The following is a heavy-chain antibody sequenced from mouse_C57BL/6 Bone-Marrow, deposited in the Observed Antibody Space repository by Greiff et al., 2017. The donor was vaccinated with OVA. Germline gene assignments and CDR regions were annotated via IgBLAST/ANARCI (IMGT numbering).Heavy chain of an antibody. CDR2: INPGSGGT. Sequence: VKLMESGAELVRPGTSVKVSCKASGYAFTNYLIEWVKQRPGQGLEWIGVINPGSGGTNYNEKFKGKATLTADKSSSTAYMQLSSLTSEDSAVYFCARYPYYYGSSPLLDVWGTGTTVTVSS. D-gene: IGHD1-1*01. CDR3: ARYPYYYGSSPLLDV. CDR1: GYAFTNYL. J-gene: IGHJ1*03. V-gene: IGHV1-54*01.